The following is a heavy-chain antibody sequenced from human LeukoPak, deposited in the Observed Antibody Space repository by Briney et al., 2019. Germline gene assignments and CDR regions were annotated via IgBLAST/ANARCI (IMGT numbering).Heavy chain of an antibody. Sequence: ASVNVSCKASGYTFTGYYMHWVRQAPGQGLEWMGRINPNSGGTNYAQKFQGRVTMTRDTSISTAYMELSRLRSDDTAVYYCARFATALLGPYIDYWGQGTLVTVSS. D-gene: IGHD5-18*01. CDR1: GYTFTGYY. CDR2: INPNSGGT. J-gene: IGHJ4*02. V-gene: IGHV1-2*06. CDR3: ARFATALLGPYIDY.